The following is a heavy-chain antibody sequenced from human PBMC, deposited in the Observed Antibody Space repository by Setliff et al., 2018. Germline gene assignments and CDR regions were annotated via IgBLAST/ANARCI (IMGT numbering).Heavy chain of an antibody. CDR2: TYSSGST. CDR3: ARPLEESFGGVRDSDAFDV. J-gene: IGHJ3*01. D-gene: IGHD3-16*01. CDR1: GGSISGYH. Sequence: SETLSLTCSVSGGSISGYHWSWIRQPPGKGLEWIGSTYSSGSTHFNPSLKSRVAISVDTSKNLLSLRVNSVTATDTAVYYCARPLEESFGGVRDSDAFDVWGQGTMVTVSS. V-gene: IGHV4-4*08.